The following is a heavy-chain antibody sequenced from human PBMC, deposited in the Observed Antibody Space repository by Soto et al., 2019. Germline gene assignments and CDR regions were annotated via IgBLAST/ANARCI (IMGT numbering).Heavy chain of an antibody. D-gene: IGHD3-22*01. CDR1: GGSFSGYY. V-gene: IGHV4-34*01. CDR3: ASSPLSYYDSSGYYYPY. Sequence: SETLSLTCAGYGGSFSGYYWSWIRQPPGKGLEWMGEINHSGSTNYNPSLKSRVTISVDTSKNQFSLKLSSVTAADTAVYYCASSPLSYYDSSGYYYPYCGQGTLVTVSS. CDR2: INHSGST. J-gene: IGHJ4*02.